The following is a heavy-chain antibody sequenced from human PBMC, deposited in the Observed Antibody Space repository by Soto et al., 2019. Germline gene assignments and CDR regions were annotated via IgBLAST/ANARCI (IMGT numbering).Heavy chain of an antibody. V-gene: IGHV1-69*01. CDR1: GGTFSSYA. CDR3: ARDLVAGYYYYGMDV. J-gene: IGHJ6*02. CDR2: IIPFFGTA. Sequence: QVQLVQSGAEVKQPGSSVKVSCKASGGTFSSYAISWVRQAPGQGLEWMGGIIPFFGTANYAQKFQGRVTITADESTSTAYGEVSSLRSEDTAVYYCARDLVAGYYYYGMDVWGQGTTVTVSS. D-gene: IGHD6-19*01.